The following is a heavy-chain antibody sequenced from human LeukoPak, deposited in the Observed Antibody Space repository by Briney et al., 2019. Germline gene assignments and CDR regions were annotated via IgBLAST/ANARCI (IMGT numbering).Heavy chain of an antibody. D-gene: IGHD3-10*01. V-gene: IGHV5-51*01. Sequence: GESLKISCKGSGFSFTSYWIGWVRQMPGKVLEWMGSIYPGDSDTRYSPSFQGQVTISADKSISTAYLQWSSLTASDTAMYYCTSLGVRGVPWGQETLVTVSS. CDR3: TSLGVRGVP. CDR2: IYPGDSDT. CDR1: GFSFTSYW. J-gene: IGHJ5*02.